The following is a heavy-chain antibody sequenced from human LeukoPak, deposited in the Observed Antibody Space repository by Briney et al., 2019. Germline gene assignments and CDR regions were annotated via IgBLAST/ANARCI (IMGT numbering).Heavy chain of an antibody. D-gene: IGHD3-22*01. Sequence: PGGSLRLSCAASGFTFSDYYMSWVRQAPGKGLQWISYINTGGNNVYYADSVKGRFTISRDNAKNSLYLQMNSLRAEDTAVYYCARDLRYYDSRSDWGQGTLVTVSS. V-gene: IGHV3-11*04. J-gene: IGHJ4*02. CDR2: INTGGNNV. CDR1: GFTFSDYY. CDR3: ARDLRYYDSRSD.